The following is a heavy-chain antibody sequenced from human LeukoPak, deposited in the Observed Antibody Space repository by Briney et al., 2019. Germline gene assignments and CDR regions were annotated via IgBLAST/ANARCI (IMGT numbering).Heavy chain of an antibody. V-gene: IGHV3-53*01. CDR2: IYSGTI. J-gene: IGHJ4*02. Sequence: PGGSLRLSCAASGFTFNTYAMNWVRQAPGKGLEWVSFIYSGTIHYSDSVKGRFTISRDNSKNTLYLQMNSLRAEDTAVYYCARRAGAYSHPYDYWGQGTLVTVSS. D-gene: IGHD4/OR15-4a*01. CDR3: ARRAGAYSHPYDY. CDR1: GFTFNTYA.